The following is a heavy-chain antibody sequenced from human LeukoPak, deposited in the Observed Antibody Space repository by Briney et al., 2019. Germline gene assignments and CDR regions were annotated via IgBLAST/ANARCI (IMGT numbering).Heavy chain of an antibody. CDR1: GGSISSSSYY. D-gene: IGHD2-2*01. Sequence: SSETLSLTCTVSGGSISSSSYYWGWIRQPPGKGLEWIGGIYYSGSTYYNPSLKSRVTISVDTSKNQFSLKLSSVTAADTAVYYCARTTEGYCRSISCYGFDYYYYMDVWGKGTTVTISS. J-gene: IGHJ6*03. V-gene: IGHV4-39*07. CDR3: ARTTEGYCRSISCYGFDYYYYMDV. CDR2: IYYSGST.